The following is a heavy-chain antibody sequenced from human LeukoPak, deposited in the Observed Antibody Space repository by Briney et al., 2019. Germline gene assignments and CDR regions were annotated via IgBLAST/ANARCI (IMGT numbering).Heavy chain of an antibody. J-gene: IGHJ4*02. Sequence: GESLKISCKSSGYSFSNNWIGWVRQMPGKGLEWMGRIDPSDSYTNYSPSFQGHVTISADKSISTAYLQWSSLKASDTAMYYCARHRSYYYGSGSYGRSFDYWGQGTLVTVSS. CDR1: GYSFSNNW. CDR3: ARHRSYYYGSGSYGRSFDY. D-gene: IGHD3-10*01. V-gene: IGHV5-10-1*01. CDR2: IDPSDSYT.